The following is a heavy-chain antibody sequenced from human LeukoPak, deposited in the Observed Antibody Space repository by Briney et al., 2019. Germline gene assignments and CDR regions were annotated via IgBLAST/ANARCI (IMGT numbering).Heavy chain of an antibody. D-gene: IGHD6-13*01. V-gene: IGHV4-59*08. J-gene: IGHJ4*02. Sequence: SETLSLTCTVSGGSISRSYWSWIRQPPGKRLEWIGYIYYTGITNYNPSLKSRVSISADTSKNQFSLKLSSVTAADTAVYYCASETNRIAAAGTVDYWGQGTLVTVSS. CDR3: ASETNRIAAAGTVDY. CDR2: IYYTGIT. CDR1: GGSISRSY.